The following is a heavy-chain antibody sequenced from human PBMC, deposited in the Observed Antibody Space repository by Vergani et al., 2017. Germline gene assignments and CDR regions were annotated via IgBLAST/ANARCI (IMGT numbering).Heavy chain of an antibody. J-gene: IGHJ4*02. Sequence: EVQLVPSGAEVKKPGESLRISCKGSGYSFTSYWISWVRQMPGKGLEWMGRSDPSDSYTNYSPSFQGHVTISADKSISTAYLQWSSLKASDTAMYYCARTPAWEGSYLLSTAFDYWGQGTLVTVSS. D-gene: IGHD3-16*02. V-gene: IGHV5-10-1*01. CDR2: SDPSDSYT. CDR1: GYSFTSYW. CDR3: ARTPAWEGSYLLSTAFDY.